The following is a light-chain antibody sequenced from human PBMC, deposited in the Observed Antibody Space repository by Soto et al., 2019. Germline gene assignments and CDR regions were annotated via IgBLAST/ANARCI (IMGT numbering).Light chain of an antibody. V-gene: IGKV1-33*01. CDR1: QDISNY. J-gene: IGKJ5*01. CDR2: DAS. CDR3: QQYGGSPIT. Sequence: DIQMTQSPSSLSSSVGDRVTITCQASQDISNYLNWYQQKPGKAPKLLIYDASNLETGVPSRFSGSGSGTDFTLTISRLEPEDFALYYCQQYGGSPITFGLGTRLEIK.